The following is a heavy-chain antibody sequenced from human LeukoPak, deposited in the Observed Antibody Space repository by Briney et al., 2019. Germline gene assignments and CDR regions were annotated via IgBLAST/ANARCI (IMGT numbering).Heavy chain of an antibody. Sequence: PSETLSLTCTVSGGSISSYYWNWIRQPPGKGLEWIGFIYYSGSTDYNPSLKSRVTISVDTSKNQFSLKLSSVTAADTAVYYCAILDIVATIPNDRAFDYWGQGTLVTVSS. V-gene: IGHV4-59*01. CDR3: AILDIVATIPNDRAFDY. CDR2: IYYSGST. D-gene: IGHD5-12*01. CDR1: GGSISSYY. J-gene: IGHJ4*02.